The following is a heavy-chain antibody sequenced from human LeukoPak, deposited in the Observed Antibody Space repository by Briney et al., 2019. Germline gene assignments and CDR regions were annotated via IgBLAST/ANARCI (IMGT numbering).Heavy chain of an antibody. CDR2: ISGSGGST. Sequence: PGGSLRLSCAASGFTFSSYGMSWVRQAPGKGLEWVSAISGSGGSTYYADSVKGRFTISRDNSKNTLYLQMNSLRAEDTAVYYCAKDLPYEEFVVVPAAMFDYWGQGTLVTVSS. CDR3: AKDLPYEEFVVVPAAMFDY. D-gene: IGHD2-2*01. J-gene: IGHJ4*02. V-gene: IGHV3-23*01. CDR1: GFTFSSYG.